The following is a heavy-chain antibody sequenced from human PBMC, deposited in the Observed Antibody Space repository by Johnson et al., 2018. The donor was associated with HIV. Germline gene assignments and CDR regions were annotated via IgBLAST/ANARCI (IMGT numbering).Heavy chain of an antibody. CDR2: ISYDGSSK. V-gene: IGHV3-30*03. Sequence: QVQLVESGGGVVQPGRSLRLSCAASGFTFSSYGMHWVRQAPGKGLEWVAVISYDGSSKYYADSVKGRFTISRDNSKNTLYLQMNSLRAEDTAVYYCAMEYYYDSSGWAFDIWGQGTMVTVSS. J-gene: IGHJ3*02. CDR3: AMEYYYDSSGWAFDI. CDR1: GFTFSSYG. D-gene: IGHD3-22*01.